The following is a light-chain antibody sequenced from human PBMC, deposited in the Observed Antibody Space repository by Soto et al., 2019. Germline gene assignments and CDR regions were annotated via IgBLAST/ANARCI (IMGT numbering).Light chain of an antibody. CDR1: QDTSNY. J-gene: IGKJ1*01. V-gene: IGKV1-33*01. CDR2: DAS. Sequence: DIQMTQSPSSLSASVGDRVTITCQESQDTSNYLNWYQQKPGKAPKLLIYDASNLETGVPSRFSGSGSGTDFNLTISSLQPEDIATYYCQQYDSLPRTFGQGTKVEIK. CDR3: QQYDSLPRT.